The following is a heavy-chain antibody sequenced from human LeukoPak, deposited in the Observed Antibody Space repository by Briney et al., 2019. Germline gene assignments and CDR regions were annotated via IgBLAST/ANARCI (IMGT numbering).Heavy chain of an antibody. V-gene: IGHV3-48*02. D-gene: IGHD2-2*01. CDR1: GFTFSSYS. CDR3: ARDRDYCSSTSCYSDAFDI. J-gene: IGHJ3*02. Sequence: PPGGSLRLSCAASGFTFSSYSMNWVRQAPGKGLEWVSYIGSSSSTIYYADSVKGRFTISRDNAKNSLYLQMNSLRDEDTAVYYCARDRDYCSSTSCYSDAFDIWGQGTMVTVSS. CDR2: IGSSSSTI.